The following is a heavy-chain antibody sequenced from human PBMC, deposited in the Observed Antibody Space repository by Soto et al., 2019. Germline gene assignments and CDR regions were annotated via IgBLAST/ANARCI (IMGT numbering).Heavy chain of an antibody. CDR1: GFPFSNYW. D-gene: IGHD2-21*01. Sequence: EVQLVESGGGLVQPGGSLRLSCAGSGFPFSNYWMHWVSQAPGKGLEWVSRIDHDGPTDYADSVRGRFTISRDNAENKLYLQMNSGRPEDTAVYYCVRDIHGDYCGQGTLVTVSS. CDR2: IDHDGPT. V-gene: IGHV3-74*01. CDR3: VRDIHGDY. J-gene: IGHJ4*02.